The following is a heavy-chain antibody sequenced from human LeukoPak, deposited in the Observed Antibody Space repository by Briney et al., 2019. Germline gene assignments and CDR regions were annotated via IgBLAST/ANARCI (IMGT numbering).Heavy chain of an antibody. J-gene: IGHJ6*02. CDR3: ARGKVVVVPAALRRYYYGMDV. D-gene: IGHD2-2*01. CDR1: GGSFSGYY. V-gene: IGHV4-34*01. Sequence: SETLSLTCAVYGGSFSGYYWSWIRQPPGKGLEWIGEINHSGSTNYNPSLKSRVTISVDTSKNQCSLKLSSVTAADTAVYYCARGKVVVVPAALRRYYYGMDVWGQGTTVTVSS. CDR2: INHSGST.